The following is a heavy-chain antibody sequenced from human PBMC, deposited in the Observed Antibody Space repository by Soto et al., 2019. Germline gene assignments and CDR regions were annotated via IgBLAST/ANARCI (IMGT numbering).Heavy chain of an antibody. V-gene: IGHV3-23*01. D-gene: IGHD3-9*01. CDR2: ISGSGGST. CDR3: AKDGVVLRYFDPTGYFDY. CDR1: GFTFSSYA. J-gene: IGHJ4*02. Sequence: GGSLRLSCAASGFTFSSYAMSWVRQAPGKGLEWVSAISGSGGSTYYADSVKGRFTISRDNSKNTLYLQMNSLRAEDTAVYYCAKDGVVLRYFDPTGYFDYWGQGTLVTVSS.